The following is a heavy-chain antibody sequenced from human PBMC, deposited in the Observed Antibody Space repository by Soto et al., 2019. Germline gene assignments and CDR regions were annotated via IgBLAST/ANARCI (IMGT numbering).Heavy chain of an antibody. CDR3: AKSDYGDYTPNFDY. Sequence: ESGGGVVQPGRSLRLSCAASGFTFSSYGMHWVRQAPGKGLEWVAVISYDGSNKYYADSVKGRFTISRDNSKNTLYLQMNSLRAEDTAVYYCAKSDYGDYTPNFDYWGQGTLVTVSS. V-gene: IGHV3-30*18. CDR1: GFTFSSYG. CDR2: ISYDGSNK. J-gene: IGHJ4*02. D-gene: IGHD4-17*01.